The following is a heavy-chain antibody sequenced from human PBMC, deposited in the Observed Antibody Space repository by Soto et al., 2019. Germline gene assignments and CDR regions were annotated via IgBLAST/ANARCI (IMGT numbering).Heavy chain of an antibody. J-gene: IGHJ6*02. CDR1: GDSINNEW. Sequence: QVQLQESGPGLVNPSGTLSLSCDVSGDSINNEWWSWVRQPPGKGLEWIAEFHHDGYRNYNPSLKSRATISSDMSKNQFSLTLGSVTAADTAIYYCVRNGYNCLEVWDHGTTVPVSS. D-gene: IGHD3-22*01. CDR3: VRNGYNCLEV. CDR2: FHHDGYR. V-gene: IGHV4-4*02.